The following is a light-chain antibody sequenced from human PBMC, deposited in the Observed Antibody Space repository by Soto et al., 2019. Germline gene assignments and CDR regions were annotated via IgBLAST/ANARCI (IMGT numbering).Light chain of an antibody. CDR2: AAS. V-gene: IGKV1-17*01. CDR3: LQHNTYPYA. Sequence: DIQMTQSPSSLPASVGARVTIICRASQGSRNDLGWYQQKPGKAPKRLTYAASSLDGGVPSRFSGSGSGTEFTLAISSLQPEDFATYYCLQHNTYPYAFGQGTKLEIK. J-gene: IGKJ2*01. CDR1: QGSRND.